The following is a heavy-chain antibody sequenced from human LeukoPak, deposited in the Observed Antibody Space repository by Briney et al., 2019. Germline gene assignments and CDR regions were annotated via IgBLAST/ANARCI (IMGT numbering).Heavy chain of an antibody. J-gene: IGHJ4*02. V-gene: IGHV5-51*07. CDR3: ARHLGIGASGDY. CDR1: GYSCTTYW. Sequence: GESLKISCKGSGYSCTTYWICWGHQMPGKGLEGMVIMYPGDPDTRYSRSFQGQVTISADKSINTANLQWSSLKASDSAMYYCARHLGIGASGDYWGQGTLVTVSS. CDR2: MYPGDPDT. D-gene: IGHD6-13*01.